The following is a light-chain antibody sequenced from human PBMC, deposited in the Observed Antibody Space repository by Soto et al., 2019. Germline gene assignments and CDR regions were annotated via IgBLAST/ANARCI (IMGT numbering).Light chain of an antibody. CDR1: SSNIGSNY. J-gene: IGLJ2*01. CDR2: RDD. Sequence: QSVLTQPPSASATPGQRITISCFGSSSNIGSNYGYWYQQLPGTAPKLLISRDDERPSGVPDRFSGSKSGTSASLAISGVRSEDEADYFCAAWDDSLRATVFGGGTQLTVL. CDR3: AAWDDSLRATV. V-gene: IGLV1-47*01.